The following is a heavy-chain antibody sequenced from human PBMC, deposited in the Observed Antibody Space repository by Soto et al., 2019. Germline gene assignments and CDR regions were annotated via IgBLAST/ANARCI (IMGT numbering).Heavy chain of an antibody. Sequence: SETLSLTCTVSCGSISSYYWSWIRQPPGKGLEWIGYIYYSGSTNYNPSLKSRVTISVDTSKNQFSLKLSSVTAADTAVYYCARTPRCSSTSCYKRDYYYYGMDVWGQGTTVTVSS. D-gene: IGHD2-2*02. J-gene: IGHJ6*02. CDR1: CGSISSYY. CDR2: IYYSGST. V-gene: IGHV4-59*01. CDR3: ARTPRCSSTSCYKRDYYYYGMDV.